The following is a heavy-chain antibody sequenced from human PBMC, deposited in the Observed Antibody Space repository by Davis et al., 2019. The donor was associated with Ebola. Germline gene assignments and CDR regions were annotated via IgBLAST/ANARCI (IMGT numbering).Heavy chain of an antibody. J-gene: IGHJ2*01. CDR2: LTWNSGSI. Sequence: SLKISCAASGFTFSSYAMSWVRQAPGKGLEWVSGLTWNSGSIGYADSVKGRFIISRDNAKSSLYLQMNSLRAEDTALYYCAKDINLGYCSSASCRTGYFDLWGRGTLVTVSS. CDR3: AKDINLGYCSSASCRTGYFDL. D-gene: IGHD2-15*01. V-gene: IGHV3-9*01. CDR1: GFTFSSYA.